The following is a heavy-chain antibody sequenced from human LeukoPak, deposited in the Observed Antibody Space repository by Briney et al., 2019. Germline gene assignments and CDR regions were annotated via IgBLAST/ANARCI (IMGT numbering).Heavy chain of an antibody. D-gene: IGHD1-26*01. CDR3: AKNRGAGSHYYYHMNV. CDR2: ISGSGGGT. V-gene: IGHV3-23*01. J-gene: IGHJ6*03. CDR1: GFNFNTYT. Sequence: PGGSLRLSCAASGFNFNTYTMNWVRQAAGKGLEWVSLISGSGGGTYYADSVKGRFTISRDSSKNTLYLQLNSLRVEDTAVYYCAKNRGAGSHYYYHMNVWGKGTTVTVSS.